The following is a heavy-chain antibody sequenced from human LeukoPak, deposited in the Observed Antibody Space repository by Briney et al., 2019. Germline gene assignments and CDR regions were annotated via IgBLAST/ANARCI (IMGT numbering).Heavy chain of an antibody. Sequence: GGSLRLSCAASGFSFSSYAMSWVRQSPGKGLGWVSAIGSDGSAIYYADSVKGRFTISRDNYKNTLYLQMDSLRVEDSAVYYCARPGLTVAGTRWFDPWGQGALVTVSS. CDR2: IGSDGSAI. CDR3: ARPGLTVAGTRWFDP. J-gene: IGHJ5*02. CDR1: GFSFSSYA. V-gene: IGHV3-23*01. D-gene: IGHD6-19*01.